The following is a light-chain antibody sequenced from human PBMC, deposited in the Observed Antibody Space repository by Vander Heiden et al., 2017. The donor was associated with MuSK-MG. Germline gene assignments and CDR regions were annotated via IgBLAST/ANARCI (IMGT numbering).Light chain of an antibody. CDR2: AAS. J-gene: IGKJ2*01. CDR3: QQSYSTPYT. Sequence: DIHITQSPSSLSASVGDRVTITCRASQSISSYLNWYQQKPGKAPKLLIYAASSLQSGVPSRFGGSGSGTDFTLTISSLQPEDFATYYCQQSYSTPYTFGQGTKLEIK. CDR1: QSISSY. V-gene: IGKV1-39*01.